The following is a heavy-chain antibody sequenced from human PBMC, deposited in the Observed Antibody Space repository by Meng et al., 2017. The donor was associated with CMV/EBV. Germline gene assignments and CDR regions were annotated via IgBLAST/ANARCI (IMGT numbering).Heavy chain of an antibody. CDR3: ARGRGSWYFVDY. D-gene: IGHD6-13*01. CDR1: GGSFSGYY. Sequence: QVQLQQWGQGLLKPSATLSLTCAVYGGSFSGYYWSWIRQPPGKGLEWIGEINHSGSTNYNPSLKSRVTISVDTSKNQFSLKLSSVTAADTAVYYCARGRGSWYFVDYWGQGTLVTVSS. CDR2: INHSGST. J-gene: IGHJ4*02. V-gene: IGHV4-34*01.